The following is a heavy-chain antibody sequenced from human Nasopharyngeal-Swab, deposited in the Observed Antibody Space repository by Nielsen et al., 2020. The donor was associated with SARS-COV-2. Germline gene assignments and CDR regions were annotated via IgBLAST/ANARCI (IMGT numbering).Heavy chain of an antibody. CDR3: ARGLRVLGNFDY. V-gene: IGHV3-11*04. CDR2: ISSTGAII. D-gene: IGHD7-27*01. Sequence: GGSLRLSCAASGFTFSDYYMSWIRQAPGKGLEWVSYISSTGAIIYYADSVKGRFTISRDNVKKSLYLQMNNLRAEDTAVYYCARGLRVLGNFDYWGQGTLVTVSS. CDR1: GFTFSDYY. J-gene: IGHJ4*02.